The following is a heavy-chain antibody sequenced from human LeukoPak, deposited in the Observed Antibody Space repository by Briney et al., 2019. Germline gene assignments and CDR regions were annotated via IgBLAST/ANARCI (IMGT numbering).Heavy chain of an antibody. CDR2: ISSSSSYI. D-gene: IGHD3-22*01. Sequence: GGSLRLSCAASGFTFSSYSMNWVRQAPGKGLEWVSSISSSSSYIYYADSVKGRFTISRGNAKNSLYLQMNSLRAEDTAVYYCARSMIVVFNYFDYWGQGTLVTVSS. J-gene: IGHJ4*02. CDR3: ARSMIVVFNYFDY. CDR1: GFTFSSYS. V-gene: IGHV3-21*01.